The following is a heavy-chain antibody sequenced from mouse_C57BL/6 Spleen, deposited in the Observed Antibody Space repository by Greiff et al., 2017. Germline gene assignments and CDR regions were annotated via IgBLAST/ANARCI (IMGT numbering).Heavy chain of an antibody. J-gene: IGHJ3*01. Sequence: VQLQQSGPELVKPGASVKISCKASGYAFSSSWMNWVKQRPGKGLEWIGRIYPGDGDTNYNGKFKGKATLTADKSSRTAYMQLSNLPSEDSAVYFGARYFCFDREFAYWGQGTLVTVSA. CDR1: GYAFSSSW. CDR3: ARYFCFDREFAY. CDR2: IYPGDGDT. V-gene: IGHV1-82*01. D-gene: IGHD3-2*01.